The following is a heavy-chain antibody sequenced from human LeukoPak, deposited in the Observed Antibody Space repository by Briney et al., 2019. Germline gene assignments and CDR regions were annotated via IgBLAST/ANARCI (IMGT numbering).Heavy chain of an antibody. V-gene: IGHV4-61*02. CDR3: ARRAYSAAYWKHFDY. D-gene: IGHD1-1*01. Sequence: PSETLSLTCTVSGGSISSTGYYWTWIRQPAGKGLEWIGRIYTSGSTNYNPSLKSRVTISVDTSKNQFSLKLNSVTAADTAVYFCARRAYSAAYWKHFDYWGQGTLVTVSS. J-gene: IGHJ4*02. CDR1: GGSISSTGYY. CDR2: IYTSGST.